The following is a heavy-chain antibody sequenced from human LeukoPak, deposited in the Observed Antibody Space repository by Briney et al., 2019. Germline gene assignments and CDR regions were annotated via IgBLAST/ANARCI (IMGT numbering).Heavy chain of an antibody. CDR1: GYTFTSYD. Sequence: ASVKVSCKASGYTFTSYDINWVRQATGQGLEWMGWMNPNSGNTLYAQKFQGRVTMTRNTSISTAYMELNSLTSDDTAVYYCARASSGYDSGEDYFDYWGQGTLVTVSS. CDR3: ARASSGYDSGEDYFDY. V-gene: IGHV1-8*01. D-gene: IGHD5-12*01. J-gene: IGHJ4*02. CDR2: MNPNSGNT.